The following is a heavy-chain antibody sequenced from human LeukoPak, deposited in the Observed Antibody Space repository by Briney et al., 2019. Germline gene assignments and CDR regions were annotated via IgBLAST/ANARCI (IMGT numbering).Heavy chain of an antibody. CDR3: AREGWLRFFDY. D-gene: IGHD5-12*01. V-gene: IGHV3-33*01. Sequence: PGGSLRLSCAASGFTFSSYGMHWVRQAPGKGLEWVAVIWYDGSNKYYADSVKGRFTISRDNSKNTLYLQMNSLRAEDTAVYYCAREGWLRFFDYWGQGTLVTVSS. CDR2: IWYDGSNK. J-gene: IGHJ4*02. CDR1: GFTFSSYG.